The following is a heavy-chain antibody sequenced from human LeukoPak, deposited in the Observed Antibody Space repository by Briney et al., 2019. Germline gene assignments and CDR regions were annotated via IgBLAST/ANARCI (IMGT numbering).Heavy chain of an antibody. CDR3: ARGNPGGEYY. V-gene: IGHV3-11*01. D-gene: IGHD1-14*01. Sequence: GGSLRLSCAASGFTFSDYCMAWIRQAPGKGLEWVSYIKSSGSPIYYADSVKGRFTVSRDNAKNSLYLQMNSLRAEDTAVYYCARGNPGGEYYWGQGTLVTVSS. J-gene: IGHJ4*02. CDR2: IKSSGSPI. CDR1: GFTFSDYC.